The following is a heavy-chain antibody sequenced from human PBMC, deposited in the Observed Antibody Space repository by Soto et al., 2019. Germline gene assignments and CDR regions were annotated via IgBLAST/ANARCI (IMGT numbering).Heavy chain of an antibody. V-gene: IGHV5-51*01. D-gene: IGHD3-10*01. Sequence: PGESLKISCQGAGYSFTSYLIGWVSQMPGKGLEWMGIIYPGDSDTRYSPSFEGQVTISADKSINTAYLQWSSLKASDTAMYYCARSAVPYYYFDYWGQGTLVTVSS. CDR2: IYPGDSDT. CDR3: ARSAVPYYYFDY. CDR1: GYSFTSYL. J-gene: IGHJ4*02.